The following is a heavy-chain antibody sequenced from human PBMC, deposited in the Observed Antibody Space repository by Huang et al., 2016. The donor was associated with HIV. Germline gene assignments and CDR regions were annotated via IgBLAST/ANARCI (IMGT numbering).Heavy chain of an antibody. CDR1: GFTFSSYG. D-gene: IGHD6-13*01. Sequence: QVQLVESGGGVVQPGRSLRLSCAAFGFTFSSYGMHWVRQAPGKGLEWVAVISYDGSNKYYADSVKGRFTISRDNSKNTLYLQMNSLRAEDTAVYYCAKGPMGGDSSSSGYAYWGQGTLVTVSS. CDR3: AKGPMGGDSSSSGYAY. V-gene: IGHV3-30*18. J-gene: IGHJ4*02. CDR2: ISYDGSNK.